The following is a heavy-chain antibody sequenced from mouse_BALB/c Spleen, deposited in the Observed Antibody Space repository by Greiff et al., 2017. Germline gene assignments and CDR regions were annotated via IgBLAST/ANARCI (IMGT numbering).Heavy chain of an antibody. J-gene: IGHJ3*01. CDR1: GFNFKDYY. D-gene: IGHD3-3*01. CDR2: IDPENGDT. Sequence: EVQLQQSGAELVRSGASVKLSCTASGFNFKDYYMHWVKQRPEQGLEWIGWIDPENGDTEYAPKFQGKATMTADTSSNTAYLQLSSLTSEDTAVYYCNAWLRREEGFAYWGQGTLVTVSA. V-gene: IGHV14-4*02. CDR3: NAWLRREEGFAY.